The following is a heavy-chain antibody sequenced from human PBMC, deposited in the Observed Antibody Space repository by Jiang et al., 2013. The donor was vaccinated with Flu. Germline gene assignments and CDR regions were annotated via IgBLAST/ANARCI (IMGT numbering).Heavy chain of an antibody. D-gene: IGHD3-22*01. CDR3: ASLTYYYDSSGYYPMGSYFDY. J-gene: IGHJ4*02. V-gene: IGHV4-39*01. Sequence: GLVKPSETLSLTCTVSGGSISSSSYYWGWIRQPPGKGLEWIGSIYYSGSTYYNPSLKSRVTISVDTSKNQFSLKLSSVTAADTAVYYCASLTYYYDSSGYYPMGSYFDYWGQGTLVTVSS. CDR1: GGSISSSSYY. CDR2: IYYSGST.